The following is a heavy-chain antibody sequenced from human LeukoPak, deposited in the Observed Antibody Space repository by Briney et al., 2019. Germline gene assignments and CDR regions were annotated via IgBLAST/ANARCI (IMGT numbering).Heavy chain of an antibody. V-gene: IGHV4-59*01. CDR2: IYYSGST. CDR3: ARVGILRFPSNWFDP. Sequence: SQTLSLTCTVSAASITSYYWSWIRQPPGKGLEWIGHIYYSGSTRYNPSLKSRVTIPVDTSKNQFSLRLSSVTAADTAVYYCARVGILRFPSNWFDPWGQGTLVTVSS. J-gene: IGHJ5*02. CDR1: AASITSYY. D-gene: IGHD3-3*01.